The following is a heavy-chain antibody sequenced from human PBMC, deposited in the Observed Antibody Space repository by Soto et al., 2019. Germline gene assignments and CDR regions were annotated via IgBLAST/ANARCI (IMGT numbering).Heavy chain of an antibody. CDR1: GFTFSSYA. D-gene: IGHD3-22*01. CDR2: ISYDGSNK. J-gene: IGHJ4*02. Sequence: TEGSLRLSCAASGFTFSSYAMHWVRQAPGKGLEWVAVISYDGSNKYYADSVKGRFTISRDNSKNTLYLQMNSLRAEDTAVYRARYYDSSGSIDYWGQGTLVTVSS. V-gene: IGHV3-30-3*01. CDR3: RYYDSSGSIDY.